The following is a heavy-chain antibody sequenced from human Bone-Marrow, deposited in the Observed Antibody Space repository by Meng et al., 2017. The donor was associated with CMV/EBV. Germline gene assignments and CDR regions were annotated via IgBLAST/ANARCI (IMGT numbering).Heavy chain of an antibody. J-gene: IGHJ5*02. Sequence: KVAWKGSGYSFTSYWIGWVRQMPGKGLEWMGIIYPGDSDTRYSPSFQGQVTISADKSISTAYLQWSSLKASDTAMYYCARLIRDSSSLDPWGQGTLVTVSS. D-gene: IGHD6-6*01. CDR2: IYPGDSDT. CDR3: ARLIRDSSSLDP. CDR1: GYSFTSYW. V-gene: IGHV5-51*01.